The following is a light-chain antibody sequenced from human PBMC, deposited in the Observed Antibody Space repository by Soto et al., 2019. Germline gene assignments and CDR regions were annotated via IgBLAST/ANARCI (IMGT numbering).Light chain of an antibody. Sequence: QSVLTQPPSVSGAPGQRVTISCTGSSSNIGAGYDVHWYQQLPGTAPKLLIYGNNNRPSGVPDRFSGSKSGTSASLAITGLQAEDEAGYYCQSYDNSRSAWMFGGGTKLTVL. CDR1: SSNIGAGYD. J-gene: IGLJ3*02. CDR3: QSYDNSRSAWM. V-gene: IGLV1-40*01. CDR2: GNN.